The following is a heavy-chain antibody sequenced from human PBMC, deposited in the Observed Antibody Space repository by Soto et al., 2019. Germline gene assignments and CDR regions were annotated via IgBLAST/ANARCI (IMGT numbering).Heavy chain of an antibody. J-gene: IGHJ6*02. CDR3: VRDSRRGFGMDV. CDR1: GFTFSSHS. Sequence: PGGSLRLSCVASGFTFSSHSMNWVRQSPGKGLEWISYIHSNSKTIYYAASVKGRFTISRDNAKNSLYLEMNSLRDEDTAVYSCVRDSRRGFGMDVWGPGTTVTVSS. D-gene: IGHD3-10*01. V-gene: IGHV3-48*02. CDR2: IHSNSKTI.